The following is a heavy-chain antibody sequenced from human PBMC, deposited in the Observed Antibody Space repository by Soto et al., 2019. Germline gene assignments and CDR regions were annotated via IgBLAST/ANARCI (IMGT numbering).Heavy chain of an antibody. D-gene: IGHD3-9*01. CDR3: ARDQGYDILTGHLYGMEV. J-gene: IGHJ6*02. CDR2: ISSSSSTI. V-gene: IGHV3-48*02. CDR1: GFTFSSYS. Sequence: GGSLRLSCAASGFTFSSYSMNWVRQAPGKGLEWVSYISSSSSTIYYADSVKGRFTISRDNAKNSLYLQMNSLRDEDTAVYYCARDQGYDILTGHLYGMEVWGQGTTVTV.